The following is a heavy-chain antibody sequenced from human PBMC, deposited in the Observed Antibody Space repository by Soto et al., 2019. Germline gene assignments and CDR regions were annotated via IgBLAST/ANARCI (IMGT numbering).Heavy chain of an antibody. J-gene: IGHJ5*02. D-gene: IGHD3-16*01. CDR2: IYRSGST. Sequence: TLSLTCAVSGVSIISFGYSWSCIRQPPGKCLELIGYIYRSGSTYYNPSLKSRVTISVGSSKNQFSLKLSSVTAADTAVYYCEVKFGGACFDPWGQGTMVTVSS. CDR1: GVSIISFGYS. V-gene: IGHV4-30-2*01. CDR3: EVKFGGACFDP.